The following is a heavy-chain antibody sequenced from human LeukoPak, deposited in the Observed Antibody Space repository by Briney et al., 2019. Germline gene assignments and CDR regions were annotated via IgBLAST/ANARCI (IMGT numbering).Heavy chain of an antibody. J-gene: IGHJ3*02. CDR2: IYYSGST. CDR1: GGSISSGDYY. CDR3: ARDFRYDSSGYYSGAFDI. Sequence: SETLSLTCTVSGGSISSGDYYWSWIRQPPGKGLEWIGYIYYSGSTYYNPSLKSRVTISVDRSKNQFSLKLSSVTAADTAVYYCARDFRYDSSGYYSGAFDIWGQGTMVTVSS. V-gene: IGHV4-30-4*01. D-gene: IGHD3-22*01.